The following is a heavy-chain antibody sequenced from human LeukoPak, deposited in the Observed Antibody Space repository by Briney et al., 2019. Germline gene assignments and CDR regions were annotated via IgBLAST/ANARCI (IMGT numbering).Heavy chain of an antibody. CDR1: GFTVSSNY. V-gene: IGHV3-66*01. Sequence: GGSLRLSCAASGFTVSSNYMSWVRQAPGKGLEWVSVIYSGGSTYYADSVKGRFTISRDNSKNTLYLQMNSLRAEDTAVYYCARDLTMVRGVMEAWGQGTLVTVSS. CDR3: ARDLTMVRGVMEA. D-gene: IGHD3-10*01. CDR2: IYSGGST. J-gene: IGHJ5*02.